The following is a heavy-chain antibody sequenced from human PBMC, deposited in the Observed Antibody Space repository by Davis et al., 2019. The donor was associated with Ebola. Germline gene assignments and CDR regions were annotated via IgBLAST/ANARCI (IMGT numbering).Heavy chain of an antibody. J-gene: IGHJ4*02. Sequence: GESLKISCAASGFTFSSYAMHWVRQAPGKGLEWVAVISYDGSNKYYADSVKGRFTISRDNSKNTLYLQMNSLRAEDTAVYYCAKDQGNSFDYWGQGTLVTVSS. CDR3: AKDQGNSFDY. V-gene: IGHV3-30-3*01. CDR2: ISYDGSNK. CDR1: GFTFSSYA.